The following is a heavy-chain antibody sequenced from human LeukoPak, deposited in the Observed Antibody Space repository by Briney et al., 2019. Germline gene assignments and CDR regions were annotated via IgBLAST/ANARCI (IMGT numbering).Heavy chain of an antibody. J-gene: IGHJ4*02. D-gene: IGHD3-10*01. V-gene: IGHV4-34*01. CDR2: INHSGST. CDR1: GVSFSGYY. CDR3: ARVRAPGVRGVAYFDY. Sequence: PSENLSLTCAVYGVSFSGYYWSWIRQPPGKGLEWIGEINHSGSTNYNPSLKSRVTISVDTSKNQFSLKLSSVTAADTAVYYCARVRAPGVRGVAYFDYWGQGTLVTVSS.